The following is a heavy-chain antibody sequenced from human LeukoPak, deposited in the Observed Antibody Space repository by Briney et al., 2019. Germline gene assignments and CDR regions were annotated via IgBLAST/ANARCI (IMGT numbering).Heavy chain of an antibody. CDR2: IYYSGST. D-gene: IGHD4-23*01. Sequence: SETLSLTCTVSGGSISSYYWSWIRQPPGKGLEWIGYIYYSGSTTYNRSLKIRVTISVDTSKNQFSLKLSSVTAADTAVYYCARDNSQAAFDIWGQGTMVTVSS. J-gene: IGHJ3*02. CDR1: GGSISSYY. CDR3: ARDNSQAAFDI. V-gene: IGHV4-59*01.